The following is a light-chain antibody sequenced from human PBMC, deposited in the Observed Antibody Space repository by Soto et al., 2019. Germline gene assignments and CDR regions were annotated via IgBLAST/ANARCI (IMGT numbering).Light chain of an antibody. Sequence: ENVLTQSPGTLSLSPGERATLSCRASQSVSTNDSAWYQQKPGQARRLLVYGASNRVPGIPDRFSGSGSGTDFTLTISRLEPEDFVVYYCQQYGSSYTFGQGTKLEIK. CDR2: GAS. J-gene: IGKJ2*01. CDR3: QQYGSSYT. CDR1: QSVSTND. V-gene: IGKV3-20*01.